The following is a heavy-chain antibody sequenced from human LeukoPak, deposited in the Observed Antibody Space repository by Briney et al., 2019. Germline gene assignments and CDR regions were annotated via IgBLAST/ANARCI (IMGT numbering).Heavy chain of an antibody. CDR1: GGSISSDSFY. Sequence: SETLSLTCTVSGGSISSDSFYWSWIRQPPGKGLEWIGYIYYTGSTYYNTSLKSRVTISVDTSKNQFSLKLNSVTAADTAVYYCARGMAGFDFWSGLYFDYWGQGTLVTVSS. CDR3: ARGMAGFDFWSGLYFDY. J-gene: IGHJ4*02. CDR2: IYYTGST. D-gene: IGHD3-3*01. V-gene: IGHV4-30-4*01.